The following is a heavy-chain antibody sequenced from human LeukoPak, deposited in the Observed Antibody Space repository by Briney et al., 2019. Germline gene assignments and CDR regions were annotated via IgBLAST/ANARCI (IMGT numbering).Heavy chain of an antibody. Sequence: GGSLRLSCAASGFTFSSYSMNWVRQAPGKGLEWVSYISSSSSTIYYADSVKGRFTISRDNAKNSLYLQMNSLRAEDTAVYYCAREGYDILTGYYDYYGMDVWGQGTTVTVSS. D-gene: IGHD3-9*01. V-gene: IGHV3-48*04. CDR3: AREGYDILTGYYDYYGMDV. CDR1: GFTFSSYS. CDR2: ISSSSSTI. J-gene: IGHJ6*02.